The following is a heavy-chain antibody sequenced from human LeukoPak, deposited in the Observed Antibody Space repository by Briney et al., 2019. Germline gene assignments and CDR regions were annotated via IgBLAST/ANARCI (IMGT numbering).Heavy chain of an antibody. CDR1: GGSISSYY. D-gene: IGHD3-22*01. Sequence: PSVTLSLTCTVSGGSISSYYWGWIRQPPGKGLEWIGSIYYSGSTYYNPSLKSRVTISVDTSKNQFSLKLSSVTAADTAVYYCARDSYDSSGYYQGYNWFDPWGQGTLVTVSS. V-gene: IGHV4-39*07. CDR3: ARDSYDSSGYYQGYNWFDP. CDR2: IYYSGST. J-gene: IGHJ5*02.